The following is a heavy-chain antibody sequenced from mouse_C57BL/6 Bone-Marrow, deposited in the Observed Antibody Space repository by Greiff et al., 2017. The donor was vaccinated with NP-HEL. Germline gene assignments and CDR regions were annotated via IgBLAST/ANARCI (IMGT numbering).Heavy chain of an antibody. V-gene: IGHV1-26*01. CDR3: ARATYYDYDGAMDY. J-gene: IGHJ4*01. CDR1: GYTFTDYY. CDR2: INPNNGGT. Sequence: EVQLQQSGPELVKPGASVKISCKASGYTFTDYYMNWVKQSHGKSLEWIGDINPNNGGTSYNQQFKGKAKLTVDKSSSTAYMELRSLTSEDSAVYYCARATYYDYDGAMDYWGQGTSVTVSS. D-gene: IGHD2-4*01.